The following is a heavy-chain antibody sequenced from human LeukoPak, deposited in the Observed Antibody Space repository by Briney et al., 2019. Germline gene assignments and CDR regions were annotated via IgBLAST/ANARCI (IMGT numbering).Heavy chain of an antibody. D-gene: IGHD6-13*01. V-gene: IGHV4-39*01. Sequence: SETLSLTCTVSGGSISSSNYYWAWIRQPPGKGLDWIGSVYYSGSTYYNPSLKSRVTISVDTSKNQLSLNLSSVTAADSAVYYCASPKYAYSSSWYYFDYWGQGTLVTVSS. CDR1: GGSISSSNYY. CDR3: ASPKYAYSSSWYYFDY. CDR2: VYYSGST. J-gene: IGHJ4*02.